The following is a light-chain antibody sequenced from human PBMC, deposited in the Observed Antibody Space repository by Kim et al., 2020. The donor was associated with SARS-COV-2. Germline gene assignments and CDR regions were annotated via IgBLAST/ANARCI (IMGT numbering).Light chain of an antibody. CDR1: GVEGKG. Sequence: PWGGHGVEGKGVRWSDQEPGRAPGLIWYYDRSRPAGNPERFCGYDTVNTATLIISRVEGGDEADYYCQVWDISSDSVVFGGGTQLTVL. CDR3: QVWDISSDSVV. J-gene: IGLJ2*01. CDR2: YDR. V-gene: IGLV3-21*04.